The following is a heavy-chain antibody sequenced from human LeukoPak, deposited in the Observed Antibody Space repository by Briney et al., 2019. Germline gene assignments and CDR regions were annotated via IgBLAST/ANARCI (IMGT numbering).Heavy chain of an antibody. Sequence: GSLRLSCAASGFTFSSYSINWVRQAPGKGLEWIGSIYYSGSTYYNPSLKSRVTISVDTSKNQFSLKLSSVTAADTAVYYCARLSYGLRHIDYWGQGTLVTVSS. CDR3: ARLSYGLRHIDY. CDR1: GFTFSSYSIN. D-gene: IGHD5-12*01. J-gene: IGHJ4*02. CDR2: IYYSGST. V-gene: IGHV4-39*07.